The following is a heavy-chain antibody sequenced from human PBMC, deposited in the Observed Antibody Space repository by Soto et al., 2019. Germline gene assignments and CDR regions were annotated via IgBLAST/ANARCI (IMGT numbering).Heavy chain of an antibody. J-gene: IGHJ6*02. D-gene: IGHD4-17*01. V-gene: IGHV4-4*02. CDR1: GGSISSSNW. CDR2: IYHSGST. CDR3: ARVMGYGDYGYYGMDV. Sequence: SETLPLTCAVSGGSISSSNWWSWVRQPPGKGLEWIGEIYHSGSTNYNPSLKSRVTISVDKSKNQFSLKLSSVTAEDTAVYYCARVMGYGDYGYYGMDVWGQGTTVTVSS.